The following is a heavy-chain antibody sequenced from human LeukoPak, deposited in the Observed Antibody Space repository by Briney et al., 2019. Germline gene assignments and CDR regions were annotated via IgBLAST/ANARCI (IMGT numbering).Heavy chain of an antibody. Sequence: GGSLRLSCAASRFTFSSYWMSWVRQAPGKGLEWVANIKQDASEKYYVDSVKGRFTISRDNAKNSLYLQMNSLRAEDTAVYYCARDAISGGGHDYWGQGTLVTVSS. J-gene: IGHJ4*02. CDR2: IKQDASEK. CDR1: RFTFSSYW. CDR3: ARDAISGGGHDY. V-gene: IGHV3-7*01. D-gene: IGHD3-10*01.